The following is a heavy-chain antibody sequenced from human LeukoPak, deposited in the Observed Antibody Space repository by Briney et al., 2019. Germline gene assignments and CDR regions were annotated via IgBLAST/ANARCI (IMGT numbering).Heavy chain of an antibody. J-gene: IGHJ4*02. V-gene: IGHV3-23*01. D-gene: IGHD3-22*01. CDR1: GITLSNYG. CDR3: AKRGVVIRVILVGFHKEAYYFDS. CDR2: IGGSGGRT. Sequence: GGSLRLSCAVSGITLSNYGMSWVRQAPGKGLEWVAGIGGSGGRTNYTDSVKGRFTISRDNPKNTLYLQMNSLRAEDTAVYFCAKRGVVIRVILVGFHKEAYYFDSWGQGALVIVSS.